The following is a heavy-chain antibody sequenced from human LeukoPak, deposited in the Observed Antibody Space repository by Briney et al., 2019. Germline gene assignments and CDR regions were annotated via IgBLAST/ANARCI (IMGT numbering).Heavy chain of an antibody. D-gene: IGHD4-17*01. Sequence: GGSLRLSCAASGFTFSDYYMSWLRQAPGKGLEWVSYISSSSSYTNYADPVRGRFTISRDNAKNSLYLQMNSLRAEDAAVYYCARTGGTTVTTKFDYWGQGTLVTVSS. CDR3: ARTGGTTVTTKFDY. CDR2: ISSSSSYT. V-gene: IGHV3-11*06. J-gene: IGHJ4*02. CDR1: GFTFSDYY.